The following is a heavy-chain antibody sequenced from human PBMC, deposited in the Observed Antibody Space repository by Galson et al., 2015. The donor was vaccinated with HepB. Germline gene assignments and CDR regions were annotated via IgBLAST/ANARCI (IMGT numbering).Heavy chain of an antibody. CDR1: GFSLSTSGMC. CDR3: ARDVGGGWNAFDI. V-gene: IGHV2-70*11. D-gene: IGHD5-24*01. Sequence: PALVKPTQTLTLTCTFSGFSLSTSGMCVSWIRQPPGKALEWLARIDWDDDKYYSTSLKTRLTISGDTSKNQVVLTMTNMDPVDTATYYCARDVGGGWNAFDIWGQGTMVTVSS. J-gene: IGHJ3*02. CDR2: IDWDDDK.